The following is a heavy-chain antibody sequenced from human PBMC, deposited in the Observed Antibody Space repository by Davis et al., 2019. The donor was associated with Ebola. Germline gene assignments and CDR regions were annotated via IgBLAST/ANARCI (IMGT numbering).Heavy chain of an antibody. V-gene: IGHV3-66*01. J-gene: IGHJ4*02. CDR3: ACSRVAATPAY. D-gene: IGHD2-15*01. CDR1: GFTVSSNY. CDR2: IYSGGST. Sequence: PGGSLRLSCAASGFTVSSNYMSWVRQAPGKGLEWVSVIYSGGSTYYADSVKGRFTISRDNSKNTLYLQMNSLRAEDTAVYYCACSRVAATPAYWGQGTLVTVSS.